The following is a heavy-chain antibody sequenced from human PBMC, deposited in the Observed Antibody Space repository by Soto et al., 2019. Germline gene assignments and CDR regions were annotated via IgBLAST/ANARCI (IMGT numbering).Heavy chain of an antibody. J-gene: IGHJ5*02. CDR3: AREDIVVVVAATQPSFDP. V-gene: IGHV1-69*04. CDR1: GGTFSSYT. Sequence: SVKVSCKASGGTFSSYTISWVRQAPGQGLEWMGRIIPILGIANYAQKFQGRVTITADKSTSTAYMELSSLRSEDTAVYYCAREDIVVVVAATQPSFDPWGQGTLVTVSS. D-gene: IGHD2-15*01. CDR2: IIPILGIA.